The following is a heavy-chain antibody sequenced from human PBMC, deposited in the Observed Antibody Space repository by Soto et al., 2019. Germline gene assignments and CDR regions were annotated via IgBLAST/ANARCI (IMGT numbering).Heavy chain of an antibody. Sequence: PGGSLRLSCAASGFTLNSYWVNWVRQAPGKGLEWVANINQDGSEKYYVDSVKGRFTMSRDNAKNSLYLQMNSLRAEDTAVYYCARGTTETPSIDYWGRGTLVTVSS. CDR3: ARGTTETPSIDY. J-gene: IGHJ4*02. D-gene: IGHD4-17*01. CDR1: GFTLNSYW. V-gene: IGHV3-7*01. CDR2: INQDGSEK.